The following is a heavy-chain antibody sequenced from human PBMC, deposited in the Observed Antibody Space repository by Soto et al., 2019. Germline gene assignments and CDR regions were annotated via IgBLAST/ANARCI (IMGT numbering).Heavy chain of an antibody. CDR1: GFNFSSYG. D-gene: IGHD6-19*01. V-gene: IGHV3-30*18. Sequence: QVQLVESGGGVVQPGRSLRLSCAASGFNFSSYGMHWVRQAPGKGLEWVAVISYDGSNKYYADSVKGRFTISRDNSKNTLYLQMNSLRAEDTAVYYCAKAYSSGWYWGQGTLVTVSS. CDR2: ISYDGSNK. CDR3: AKAYSSGWY. J-gene: IGHJ4*02.